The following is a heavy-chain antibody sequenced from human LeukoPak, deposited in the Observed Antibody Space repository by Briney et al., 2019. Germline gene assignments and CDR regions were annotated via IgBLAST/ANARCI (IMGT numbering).Heavy chain of an antibody. CDR3: ARDLGLEQWLVQGDAFDI. Sequence: PGGSLRLSCAASGFTFDDYAMHWVRQAPGKGLEWVSGINWNGGSTGYADSVKGRFTISRDNAKSSLYLQMNSLRAEDTALYHCARDLGLEQWLVQGDAFDIWGQGTMVTVSS. V-gene: IGHV3-20*01. CDR1: GFTFDDYA. J-gene: IGHJ3*02. CDR2: INWNGGST. D-gene: IGHD6-19*01.